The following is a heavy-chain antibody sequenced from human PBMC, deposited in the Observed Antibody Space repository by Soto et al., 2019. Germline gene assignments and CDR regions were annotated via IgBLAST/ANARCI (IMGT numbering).Heavy chain of an antibody. CDR1: GGSIGSYY. Sequence: SQTMSLTYSVSGGSIGSYYWSWIRQPARKGLEWIGRIYTSGSTNYNPSLKSRVTMSVDTSKNQFSLKLSSVTAADTAVYYCAREMYYDDSSAIPPLDPWCQGTLVTAPQ. J-gene: IGHJ5*02. CDR2: IYTSGST. CDR3: AREMYYDDSSAIPPLDP. V-gene: IGHV4-4*07. D-gene: IGHD3-22*01.